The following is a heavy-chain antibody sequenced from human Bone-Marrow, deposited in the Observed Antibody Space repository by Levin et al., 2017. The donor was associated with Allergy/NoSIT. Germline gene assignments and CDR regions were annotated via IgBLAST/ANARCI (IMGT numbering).Heavy chain of an antibody. D-gene: IGHD4-17*01. J-gene: IGHJ4*02. CDR1: GGTFSSYA. CDR2: IIPIFGTA. V-gene: IGHV1-69*13. CDR3: AREFTTVTTGGFDY. Sequence: AASVKVSCKASGGTFSSYAISWVRQAPGQGLEWMGGIIPIFGTANYAQKFQGRVTITADESTSTAYMELSSLRSEDTAVYYCAREFTTVTTGGFDYWGQGTLVTVSS.